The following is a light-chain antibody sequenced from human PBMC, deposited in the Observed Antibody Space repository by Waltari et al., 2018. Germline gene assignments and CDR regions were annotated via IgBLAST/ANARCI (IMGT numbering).Light chain of an antibody. J-gene: IGKJ1*01. CDR2: ETS. V-gene: IGKV3-15*01. Sequence: TVMTQSPATLFVSPGERATLSCRASQSVSSNLSCYQHKPCPAPRLLIYETSPMPTGITARCSGSGSGTECTLTISSLQSEDVAIDHCHQYKNWPPWTFGQGTKVEIK. CDR1: QSVSSN. CDR3: HQYKNWPPWT.